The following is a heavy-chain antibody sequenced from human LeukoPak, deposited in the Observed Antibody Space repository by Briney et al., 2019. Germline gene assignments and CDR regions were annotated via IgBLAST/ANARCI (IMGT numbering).Heavy chain of an antibody. CDR2: IYYSGST. Sequence: SETLSLTCTVSGGSIRNIYYWGWIRQPPGKGLQWIGSIYYSGSTYYNPSLKSRVTISVDTSKNQFSLKLSSVTAADTAVYYCASQIAAATLYYFDYWGQGTLVTVSS. J-gene: IGHJ4*02. V-gene: IGHV4-39*01. CDR3: ASQIAAATLYYFDY. D-gene: IGHD6-13*01. CDR1: GGSIRNIYY.